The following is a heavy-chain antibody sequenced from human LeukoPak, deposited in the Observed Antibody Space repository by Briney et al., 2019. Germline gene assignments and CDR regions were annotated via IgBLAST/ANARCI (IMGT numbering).Heavy chain of an antibody. D-gene: IGHD5-12*01. V-gene: IGHV4-4*07. J-gene: IGHJ4*02. CDR3: ASGYSGYDSIDY. CDR2: IYASGST. Sequence: SEILSLTCTVSGASISGYHWNWIRQPAGKGLEWIGRIYASGSTNYNPSLKSRVTISVDKSKNQFSLRLSFVTAADTAVYYCASGYSGYDSIDYWGQGTLGTVSS. CDR1: GASISGYH.